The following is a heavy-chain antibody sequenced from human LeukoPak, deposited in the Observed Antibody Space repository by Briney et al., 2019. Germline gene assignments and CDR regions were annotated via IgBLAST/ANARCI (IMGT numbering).Heavy chain of an antibody. J-gene: IGHJ4*02. D-gene: IGHD2-15*01. CDR2: ISYDGSNK. Sequence: GGSLRLSCAASGFTFSSYAMHWVRQAPGKGLEWVAVISYDGSNKYYADSVKGRFTISRDNSKNTLYLQMNSLRAEDTAVYYCARDVWHCSGGSCYAAPFEYWGQGTLVTVSS. CDR3: ARDVWHCSGGSCYAAPFEY. V-gene: IGHV3-30*04. CDR1: GFTFSSYA.